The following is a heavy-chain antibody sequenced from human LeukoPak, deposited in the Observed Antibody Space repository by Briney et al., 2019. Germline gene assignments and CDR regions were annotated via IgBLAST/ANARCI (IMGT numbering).Heavy chain of an antibody. CDR3: ARDSDYGDYFDH. J-gene: IGHJ4*02. Sequence: GGSLRLSCAASDFTLSAYTMNWIRLAPGKGLEWVSSISSSRTYIYYADSVKGRFTISRDNAKNSLYLQMNSLRAEDTALYFCARDSDYGDYFDHWGQGTLVTVSS. CDR2: ISSSRTYI. CDR1: DFTLSAYT. D-gene: IGHD4-17*01. V-gene: IGHV3-21*06.